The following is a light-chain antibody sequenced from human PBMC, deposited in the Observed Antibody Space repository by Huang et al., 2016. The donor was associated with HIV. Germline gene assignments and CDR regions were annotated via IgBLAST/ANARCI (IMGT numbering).Light chain of an antibody. CDR3: QQYEGYPRT. CDR2: AAS. CDR1: QDVSEY. Sequence: DIQMTQSPSSLSASVGDRVTITCRASQDVSEYLAWFQQKPGKAPKSLIYAASNLESGVPSRFSGRGSGTQFTLTISSLQPEDFATYYCQQYEGYPRTLGQGTKLDIK. J-gene: IGKJ2*01. V-gene: IGKV1-16*01.